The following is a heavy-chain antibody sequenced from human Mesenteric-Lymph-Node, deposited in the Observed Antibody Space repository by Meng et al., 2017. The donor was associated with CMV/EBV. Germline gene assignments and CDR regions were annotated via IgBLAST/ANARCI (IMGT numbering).Heavy chain of an antibody. CDR3: ARGVDY. Sequence: GGSLRPSCAVPGFTFRSHWMQWVRQAPGKGLVWVSRINSDGSSTSYADSVKGRFTISRDNAKNTLYLQMNSLRAEDTAVYYCARGVDYWGQGTLVTVSS. J-gene: IGHJ4*02. V-gene: IGHV3-74*01. CDR2: INSDGSST. CDR1: GFTFRSHW.